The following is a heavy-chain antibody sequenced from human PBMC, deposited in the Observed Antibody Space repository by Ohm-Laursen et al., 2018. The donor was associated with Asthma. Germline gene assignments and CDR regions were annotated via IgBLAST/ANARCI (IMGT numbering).Heavy chain of an antibody. CDR3: ARDFGGRNWTNWYFDL. Sequence: SLRLSCTASGFTFSSYAMHWVRQAPGKGLEWGAVISYDGSNKYYADSVKGRFTISRDNSKNTLYLQMNSLRAEDTAVYYCARDFGGRNWTNWYFDLWGRGTLVTVSS. J-gene: IGHJ2*01. V-gene: IGHV3-30-3*01. CDR1: GFTFSSYA. D-gene: IGHD1-20*01. CDR2: ISYDGSNK.